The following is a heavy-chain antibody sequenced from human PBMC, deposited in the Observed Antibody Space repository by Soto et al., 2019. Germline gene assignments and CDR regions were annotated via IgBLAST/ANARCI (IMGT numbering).Heavy chain of an antibody. CDR3: VRQGIGSLHGLVDV. J-gene: IGHJ6*02. CDR2: VYNTGGT. CDR1: SGPSSSHN. V-gene: IGHV4-59*08. D-gene: IGHD1-26*01. Sequence: QVQLQQSGPGLVKPSETLSLTCTVSSGPSSSHNWGWIRQSPGRGLEWIGYVYNTGGTSYNPSLKRRVTLSADTSANHISLTLSFVTAADTAIYYCVRQGIGSLHGLVDVWGQGTTVSVSS.